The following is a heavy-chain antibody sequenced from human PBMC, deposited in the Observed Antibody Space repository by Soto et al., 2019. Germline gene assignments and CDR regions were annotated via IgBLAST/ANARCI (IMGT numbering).Heavy chain of an antibody. J-gene: IGHJ4*02. V-gene: IGHV3-74*01. CDR3: ARVLDGEPWHPIDY. Sequence: EVQLVESGGGLVQPGGSLRLSCTASGFTFSSYWMHWVRQAPGKGLVWVSRIRSDGSSTTYADSVKGRFTISRDNAKNTLYLQMNSLRAEDTAVYYCARVLDGEPWHPIDYWGQGTLVTVSS. D-gene: IGHD3-3*01. CDR1: GFTFSSYW. CDR2: IRSDGSST.